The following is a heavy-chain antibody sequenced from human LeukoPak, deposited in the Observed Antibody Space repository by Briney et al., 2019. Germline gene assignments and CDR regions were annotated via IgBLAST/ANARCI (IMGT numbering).Heavy chain of an antibody. V-gene: IGHV1-46*01. J-gene: IGHJ4*02. CDR3: ARDRFGVVIIGYYFDY. D-gene: IGHD3-3*01. CDR1: GYTFTSYY. Sequence: ASVKVSCKASGYTFTSYYMHWVRQAPGQGLEWMGIINPSGGSTSYAQKFQGRVTMTRDMSTSTVYMELSNLRSEDTAVYYCARDRFGVVIIGYYFDYWGQGTLVTVSS. CDR2: INPSGGST.